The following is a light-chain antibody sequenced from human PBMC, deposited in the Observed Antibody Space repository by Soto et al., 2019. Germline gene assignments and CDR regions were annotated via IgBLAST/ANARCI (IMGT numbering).Light chain of an antibody. CDR3: LQRTNWPG. V-gene: IGKV3D-11*01. Sequence: EIMLTQSPVTLSLSPGERATLSCRASQGISNRLAWYQQKPRQSPRLLIFDASNRATGIPARFSGAGSGTGFTPTISSLEPEDFAVYYCLQRTNWPGFGPGTKVDIK. J-gene: IGKJ3*01. CDR2: DAS. CDR1: QGISNR.